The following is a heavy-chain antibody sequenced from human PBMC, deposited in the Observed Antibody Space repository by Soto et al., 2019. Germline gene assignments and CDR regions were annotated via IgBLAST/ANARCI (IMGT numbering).Heavy chain of an antibody. V-gene: IGHV4-39*01. CDR2: IYYSGST. D-gene: IGHD3-10*01. Sequence: SETLSLTCTVSGGSISSSSYYWGWIHQPPGKGLEWIGSIYYSGSTYYNPSLKSRVTISVDTSKNQFSLKLSSVTAADTAVYYCARGRAWFGELLYFDYWGQGTLVTVSS. CDR1: GGSISSSSYY. CDR3: ARGRAWFGELLYFDY. J-gene: IGHJ4*02.